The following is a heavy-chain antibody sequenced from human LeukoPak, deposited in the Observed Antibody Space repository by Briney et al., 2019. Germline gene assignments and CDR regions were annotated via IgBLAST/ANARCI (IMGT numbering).Heavy chain of an antibody. J-gene: IGHJ3*02. CDR2: IIPMFGTA. V-gene: IGHV1-69*05. CDR3: ARDRGGATASGYRPFDI. D-gene: IGHD6-13*01. CDR1: GGTFSSYA. Sequence: SVKVSCKASGGTFSSYAINWVRQAPGQGLEWMGGIIPMFGTARFAQKFQGRVTITTDEPTSTAYMELSSLRTEDTAVYYCARDRGGATASGYRPFDIWGQGTTVTVSS.